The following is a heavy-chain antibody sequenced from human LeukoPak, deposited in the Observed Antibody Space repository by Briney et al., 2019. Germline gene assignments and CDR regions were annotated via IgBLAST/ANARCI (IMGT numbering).Heavy chain of an antibody. Sequence: PSETLSLTCTVSGGSISSYYWSWIRQPPGKGLEWIGYIYYSGGTKYNPSLKSRATISVDTSKNQFSLKLSSVTAADTAVYYCARGNIYGGNSAYYFDYWGQGTLVTVSS. CDR1: GGSISSYY. CDR3: ARGNIYGGNSAYYFDY. D-gene: IGHD4-23*01. V-gene: IGHV4-59*01. CDR2: IYYSGGT. J-gene: IGHJ4*02.